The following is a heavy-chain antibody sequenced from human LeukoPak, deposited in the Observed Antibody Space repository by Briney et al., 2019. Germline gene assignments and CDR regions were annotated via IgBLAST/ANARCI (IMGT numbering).Heavy chain of an antibody. Sequence: GGSLRLSCAASGFTFSSYTMNWVRQAPGKGLEWVSSISTSSIYIYYTDSLKGRFTISRDNARNSLYLQMNSLRAEDTALYYCARNFGGGDSSGPYYWGQGTLVIVSS. J-gene: IGHJ4*02. D-gene: IGHD3-22*01. CDR3: ARNFGGGDSSGPYY. CDR1: GFTFSSYT. V-gene: IGHV3-21*04. CDR2: ISTSSIYI.